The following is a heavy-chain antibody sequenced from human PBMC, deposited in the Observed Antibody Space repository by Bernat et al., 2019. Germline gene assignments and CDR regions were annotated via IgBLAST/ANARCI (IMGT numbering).Heavy chain of an antibody. Sequence: EVQLVESGGGLVQPGGSLKLSCAASGFTFSGSAMHWVRQASGKGLEWVGRIRSKANSYATAYAASVKGRFTISRDDSKNTAYLQMNSLKTEDTAVYYCTRLTNYYDSSGPDYYYYGMDVWGQGTTVTVSS. V-gene: IGHV3-73*01. CDR1: GFTFSGSA. CDR2: IRSKANSYAT. D-gene: IGHD3-22*01. J-gene: IGHJ6*02. CDR3: TRLTNYYDSSGPDYYYYGMDV.